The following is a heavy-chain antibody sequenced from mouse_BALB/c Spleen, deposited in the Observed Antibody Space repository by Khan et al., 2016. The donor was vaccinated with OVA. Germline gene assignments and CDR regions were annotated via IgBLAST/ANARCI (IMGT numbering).Heavy chain of an antibody. V-gene: IGHV2-3*01. D-gene: IGHD1-3*01. CDR1: GFSLTSYG. J-gene: IGHJ4*01. CDR3: AKWVNSYYAMDY. Sequence: VKLEESGPGLVAPSQSLSITCTVSGFSLTSYGVNWVRQPPGKGLEWLGVIWGDGSTNYHSALKSRLSISKDNSKSQVFLKLHSLQTDDTATYYCAKWVNSYYAMDYWGQGTSVTVSS. CDR2: IWGDGST.